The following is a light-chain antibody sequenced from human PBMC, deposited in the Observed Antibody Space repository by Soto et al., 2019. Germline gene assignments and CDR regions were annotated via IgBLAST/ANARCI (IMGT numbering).Light chain of an antibody. CDR2: DVS. Sequence: ALTQPRSVSGSPGQSVTISCTGTSSDVGGYNYVSWYQQHPGKAPKLMIYDVSKRPSGVPDRFSGSKSGNTASLTISGLQAEDEADYYCCSYAGIYVVFGGGTKVTVL. CDR1: SSDVGGYNY. V-gene: IGLV2-11*01. CDR3: CSYAGIYVV. J-gene: IGLJ2*01.